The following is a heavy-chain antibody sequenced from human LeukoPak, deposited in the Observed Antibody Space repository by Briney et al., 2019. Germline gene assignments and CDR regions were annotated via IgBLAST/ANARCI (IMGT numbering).Heavy chain of an antibody. CDR3: ARVSGMIVAVIDHRHDY. D-gene: IGHD3-22*01. CDR1: GYTFTDYY. CDR2: ISPKSGGT. V-gene: IGHV1-2*02. J-gene: IGHJ4*02. Sequence: ASVKVSCKASGYTFTDYYMHWVRQAPGQGLEWMGWISPKSGGTNYAQKLQGRVTMTTDTSTSTAYMELRSLRSDDTAVYYCARVSGMIVAVIDHRHDYWGQGTLVTVSS.